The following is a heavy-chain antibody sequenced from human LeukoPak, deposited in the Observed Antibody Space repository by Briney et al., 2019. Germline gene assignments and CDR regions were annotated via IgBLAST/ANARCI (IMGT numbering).Heavy chain of an antibody. D-gene: IGHD1-26*01. Sequence: GGSLRLSCAASGFSFSSSTMNWVRQAPGRGLEWVSSISSSGSSIYYADSVKGRFTISRDNAKNSLYLQMNSLRAEDTAVYYCARKGSRGGFDYWGQGTLVTVSS. J-gene: IGHJ4*02. CDR2: ISSSGSSI. CDR1: GFSFSSST. V-gene: IGHV3-21*01. CDR3: ARKGSRGGFDY.